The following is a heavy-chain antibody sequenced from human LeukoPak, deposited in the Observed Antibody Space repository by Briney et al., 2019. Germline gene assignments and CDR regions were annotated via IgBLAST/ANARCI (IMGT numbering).Heavy chain of an antibody. D-gene: IGHD3-10*01. Sequence: PGGSLRLSCAASGFTFSSYEMNWVRQAPGKGLEWVSYISSSGSTIYYADSVKGRFTISRDNAKHALYLQMNSLRAEDTAVYYCARSVYGSTYYFDYWGQGTLVTVSS. CDR2: ISSSGSTI. CDR1: GFTFSSYE. V-gene: IGHV3-48*03. CDR3: ARSVYGSTYYFDY. J-gene: IGHJ4*02.